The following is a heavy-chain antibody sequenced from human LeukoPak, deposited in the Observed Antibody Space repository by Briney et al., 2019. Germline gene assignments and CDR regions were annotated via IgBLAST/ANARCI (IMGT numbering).Heavy chain of an antibody. Sequence: GGSLRLSCAASGFSVSTNYMIWVRQAPGMGLECVSVISNHGTTYYADSVKGRFTISRDNSKNTVHLQMNSLRAEDTAMYYCARRAGDYSHPYDYWGQGTLVTVSS. CDR1: GFSVSTNY. D-gene: IGHD3-22*01. CDR2: ISNHGTT. J-gene: IGHJ4*02. V-gene: IGHV3-53*01. CDR3: ARRAGDYSHPYDY.